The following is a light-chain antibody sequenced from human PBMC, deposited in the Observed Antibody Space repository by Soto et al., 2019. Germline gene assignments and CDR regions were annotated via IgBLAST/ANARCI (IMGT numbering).Light chain of an antibody. J-gene: IGKJ1*01. Sequence: DIMMTQSPDSLAVSLGERATINCKSSQSVLYTSNNKNYLAWYQQKPGQSPKLLIYWASTRESGVPDRFSGSGSGTDFTLSISGLQAEDVAVYYCQQYSVSPPTFGQGTKVEIK. CDR1: QSVLYTSNNKNY. CDR3: QQYSVSPPT. CDR2: WAS. V-gene: IGKV4-1*01.